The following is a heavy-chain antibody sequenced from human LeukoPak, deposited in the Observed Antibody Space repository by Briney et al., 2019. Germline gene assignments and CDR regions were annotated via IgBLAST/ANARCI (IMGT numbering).Heavy chain of an antibody. Sequence: ASVKVSCKASGYTFTSYYMHWLRQAPGQGLEWMGIVNPSGGSTSYAQKFQGRVTMTRETSTSTVYMELSSLRSEDTAVYYCARQLGYCTNGVCHPFDYWGQGTLVTVSS. CDR2: VNPSGGST. D-gene: IGHD2-8*01. J-gene: IGHJ4*02. CDR1: GYTFTSYY. V-gene: IGHV1-46*03. CDR3: ARQLGYCTNGVCHPFDY.